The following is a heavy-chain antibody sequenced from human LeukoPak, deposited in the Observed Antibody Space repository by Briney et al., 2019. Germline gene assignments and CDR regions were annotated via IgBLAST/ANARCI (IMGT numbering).Heavy chain of an antibody. V-gene: IGHV5-51*01. Sequence: GESLKISCKGSGYSFTSYWIGWVRQMPGKGLEWMGIIFPGHSDTRYSPSFQGQVTISVDKSISTAYLQWSSLKASDTAMYYCARAEAATFNWFDPWGQGTLVTVSS. D-gene: IGHD2-15*01. CDR3: ARAEAATFNWFDP. CDR1: GYSFTSYW. J-gene: IGHJ5*02. CDR2: IFPGHSDT.